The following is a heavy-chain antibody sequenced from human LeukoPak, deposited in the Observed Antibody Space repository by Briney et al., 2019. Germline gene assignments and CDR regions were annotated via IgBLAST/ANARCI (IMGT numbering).Heavy chain of an antibody. Sequence: PSETLSLTCTVSGGSISSSSYYWGWIRQPPGKGLEWIGSIYYSGSTYYNPSLKSRVTTSVDTSKNQFSLKLSSVTAADTAVYYCARDKAVAGTLDYWGQGTLVTVSS. CDR3: ARDKAVAGTLDY. CDR1: GGSISSSSYY. D-gene: IGHD6-19*01. J-gene: IGHJ4*02. V-gene: IGHV4-39*07. CDR2: IYYSGST.